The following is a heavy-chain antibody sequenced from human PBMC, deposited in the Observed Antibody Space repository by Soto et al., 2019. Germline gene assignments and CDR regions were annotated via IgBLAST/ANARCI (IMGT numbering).Heavy chain of an antibody. Sequence: SETLSLTCTVSGGSISSGDSYWSWIRQPPGKGLEWIGYIYYSGSTYYNPSLKSRVTISVDTSKNQFSLKLSSVTAADTAVYYCARDRGGYERIDYWGQGTLVTVPQ. J-gene: IGHJ4*02. V-gene: IGHV4-30-4*01. CDR1: GGSISSGDSY. CDR3: ARDRGGYERIDY. D-gene: IGHD5-12*01. CDR2: IYYSGST.